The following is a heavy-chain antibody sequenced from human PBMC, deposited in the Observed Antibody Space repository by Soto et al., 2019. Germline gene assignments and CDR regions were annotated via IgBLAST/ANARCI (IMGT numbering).Heavy chain of an antibody. CDR1: GFSLSNARMG. J-gene: IGHJ1*01. D-gene: IGHD1-1*01. V-gene: IGHV2-26*01. CDR3: ARIPTTGRRYFQQ. CDR2: IFSNDEI. Sequence: SGPTLVNPTETLTLTCTVSGFSLSNARMGVSWIRQPPGKALEWLAHIFSNDEISYSTSLKSRLTISKDTSKSQVVLTMTHMDPVDTATYSCARIPTTGRRYFQQWRQGTQVTVSS.